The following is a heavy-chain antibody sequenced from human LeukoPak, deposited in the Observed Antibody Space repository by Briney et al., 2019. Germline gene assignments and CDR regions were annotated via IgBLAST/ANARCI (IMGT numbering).Heavy chain of an antibody. J-gene: IGHJ3*02. Sequence: ASVKVSCKASGYTFTSYGISWVRQAPGQGLEWMGWISTYNGNTNYAQKLQGRVTMTTDTSTSTAYMELRSLRSDDTAVYYCARDEYSSSSEPFDIWGQGTMVTVSS. CDR1: GYTFTSYG. CDR2: ISTYNGNT. V-gene: IGHV1-18*01. D-gene: IGHD6-6*01. CDR3: ARDEYSSSSEPFDI.